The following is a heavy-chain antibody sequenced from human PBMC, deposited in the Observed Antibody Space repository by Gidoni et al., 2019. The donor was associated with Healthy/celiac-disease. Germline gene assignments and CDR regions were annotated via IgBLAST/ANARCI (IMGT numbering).Heavy chain of an antibody. Sequence: QVQLVESGGGVVQPGRSLRLSCAASGFTFSSYAMHWVRQAPGKGLEWVAVISYDGSNKYYADSVKGRFTISRDNSKNTLYLQMNSLRAEDTAVYYCARMVGANGYWGQGTLVTVSS. CDR1: GFTFSSYA. CDR3: ARMVGANGY. J-gene: IGHJ4*02. D-gene: IGHD1-26*01. CDR2: ISYDGSNK. V-gene: IGHV3-30-3*01.